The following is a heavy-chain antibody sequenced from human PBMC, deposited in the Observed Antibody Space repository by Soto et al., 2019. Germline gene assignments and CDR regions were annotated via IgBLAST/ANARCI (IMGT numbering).Heavy chain of an antibody. V-gene: IGHV3-23*01. J-gene: IGHJ4*02. D-gene: IGHD3-22*01. Sequence: PGGSLRLSCAASAFTFSSYALSWVRQAPSKGLEWVSAIGGSGGSTYNADSVMGRFTISRDNSKTTLYLQMNSLRAEDTAVYYCAKDRYYDSSGLADYWGQGTLVTVSS. CDR1: AFTFSSYA. CDR3: AKDRYYDSSGLADY. CDR2: IGGSGGST.